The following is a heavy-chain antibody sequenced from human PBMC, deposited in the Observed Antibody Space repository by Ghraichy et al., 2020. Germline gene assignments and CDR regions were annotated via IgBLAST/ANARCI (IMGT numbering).Heavy chain of an antibody. CDR2: IKQDGSEK. J-gene: IGHJ6*02. D-gene: IGHD3-3*01. CDR3: ARAGRITIFGVVMGRDGMDV. Sequence: GGSLRLSCAASGFTFSSYWMSWVRQAPGKGLEWVANIKQDGSEKYYVDSVKGRFTISRDNAKNSLYLQMNSLRAEDTAVYYCARAGRITIFGVVMGRDGMDVWGQGTTVTVSS. CDR1: GFTFSSYW. V-gene: IGHV3-7*03.